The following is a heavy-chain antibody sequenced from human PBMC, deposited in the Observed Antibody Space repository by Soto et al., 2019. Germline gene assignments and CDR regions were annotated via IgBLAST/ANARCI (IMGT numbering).Heavy chain of an antibody. CDR1: GGSISSHY. D-gene: IGHD3-3*01. Sequence: QVQLQESGPGLVKPSETLSLTCTVSGGSISSHYWSWIRQPPGKGLEWIGYIHYSGSTKYNPSLKSRVTIPVDTSNNQFSLKLSSVTAADTAVYYCARSYHDVWSEVYYYYMDVWGKGTTVTFSS. V-gene: IGHV4-59*11. J-gene: IGHJ6*03. CDR2: IHYSGST. CDR3: ARSYHDVWSEVYYYYMDV.